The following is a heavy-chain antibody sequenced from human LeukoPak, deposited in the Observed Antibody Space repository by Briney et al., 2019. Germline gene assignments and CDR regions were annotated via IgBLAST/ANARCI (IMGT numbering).Heavy chain of an antibody. V-gene: IGHV4-34*01. CDR3: ARAARNTAMVTDY. D-gene: IGHD5-18*01. Sequence: PSEPLSLTAPAFGASFTGSYSSWIRPPPWKRRQPRAEINHSGSTNYNPSLKSRVTISVDTSKNQFSLKLSSVTAADTAVYYCARAARNTAMVTDYWGQGTLVTVSS. CDR2: INHSGST. CDR1: GASFTGSY. J-gene: IGHJ4*02.